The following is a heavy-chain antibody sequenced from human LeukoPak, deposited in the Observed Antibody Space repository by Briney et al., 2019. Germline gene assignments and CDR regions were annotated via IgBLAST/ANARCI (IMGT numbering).Heavy chain of an antibody. D-gene: IGHD3-9*01. CDR3: ARAAGLYDILTGYYTDYNMDV. Sequence: NPSETLSLTCTVSGGSISSGGYYWTWIRQHPGKGLEWIGYIYYSGSTYYNPSLKSRVTISVDTSKNQFSLKLSSVTAADTAVYYCARAAGLYDILTGYYTDYNMDVWGQGTTVTVSS. J-gene: IGHJ6*02. V-gene: IGHV4-31*03. CDR2: IYYSGST. CDR1: GGSISSGGYY.